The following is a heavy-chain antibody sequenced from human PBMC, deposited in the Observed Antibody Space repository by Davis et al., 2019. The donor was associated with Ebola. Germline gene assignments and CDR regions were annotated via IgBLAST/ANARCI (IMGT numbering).Heavy chain of an antibody. D-gene: IGHD6-25*01. CDR1: GFTFSTYN. Sequence: PGGSLRLSCAASGFTFSTYNMNWVRQAPGKGLEWVSSISGSGRYIEYADSVKGRFTISRDNSKNSLYLQMNSLRADDTAVYYCANTKAYSSGFEDWGQGTVVTVSS. CDR2: ISGSGRYI. CDR3: ANTKAYSSGFED. J-gene: IGHJ4*02. V-gene: IGHV3-21*01.